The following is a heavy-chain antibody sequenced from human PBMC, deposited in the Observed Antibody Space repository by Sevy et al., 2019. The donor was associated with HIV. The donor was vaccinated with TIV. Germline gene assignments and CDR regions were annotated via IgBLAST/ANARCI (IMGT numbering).Heavy chain of an antibody. J-gene: IGHJ4*02. CDR3: ARGGYYYDNAAYYALDS. V-gene: IGHV3-33*01. Sequence: GGSLRLSCAATGFTFSNYAMHWVRQAPGKGLEWVAIIWSDGAYQYHGDSVKGRLTISRENSKNTLYLQMNNVRVEDTAVYYCARGGYYYDNAAYYALDSWGQGTLVTVSS. CDR2: IWSDGAYQ. D-gene: IGHD3-22*01. CDR1: GFTFSNYA.